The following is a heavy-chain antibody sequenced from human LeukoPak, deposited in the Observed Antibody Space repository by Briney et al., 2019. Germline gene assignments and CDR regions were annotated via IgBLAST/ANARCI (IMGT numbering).Heavy chain of an antibody. V-gene: IGHV1-2*02. CDR2: INPNSGGT. CDR1: GYTFTGYY. CDR3: ARADCSSTSCYGWASAFDI. Sequence: ASVKVSCKASGYTFTGYYMHWVRQAPGQGLEWMGWINPNSGGTNYAQKFQGRVTMTRDTSISTACMELSRLRSDDTAVYYCARADCSSTSCYGWASAFDIWGQGAMVTVSS. J-gene: IGHJ3*02. D-gene: IGHD2-2*01.